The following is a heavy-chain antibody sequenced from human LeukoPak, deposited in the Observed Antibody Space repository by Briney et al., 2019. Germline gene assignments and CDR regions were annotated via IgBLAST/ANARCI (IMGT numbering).Heavy chain of an antibody. J-gene: IGHJ4*02. V-gene: IGHV4-38-2*02. CDR1: GYSISSGYY. CDR2: SGST. Sequence: SETLSLTCTVSGYSISSGYYWGWIRQPPGKGLEWIGSGSTYYNPSLKSRVTISVDTSKNQFSLKLSSVTAADTAVYYCARGENGSGSYYNYWGQGTLVTVSS. D-gene: IGHD3-10*01. CDR3: ARGENGSGSYYNY.